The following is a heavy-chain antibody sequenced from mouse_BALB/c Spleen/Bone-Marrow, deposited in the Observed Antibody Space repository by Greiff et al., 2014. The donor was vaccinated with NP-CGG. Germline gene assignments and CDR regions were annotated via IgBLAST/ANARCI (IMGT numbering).Heavy chain of an antibody. V-gene: IGHV1-5*01. Sequence: EVQLQQSGTVLARPGASVKMSCKASGYSFTSYWIHWVKQRPGQGLEWIGAIYPGDSDTSFNQKFKDKAKLTAVTSARTAYMELSSLTNEDSAVYYCTRRTATLDYWGQGTTLTVSS. CDR1: GYSFTSYW. CDR3: TRRTATLDY. CDR2: IYPGDSDT. D-gene: IGHD1-2*01. J-gene: IGHJ2*01.